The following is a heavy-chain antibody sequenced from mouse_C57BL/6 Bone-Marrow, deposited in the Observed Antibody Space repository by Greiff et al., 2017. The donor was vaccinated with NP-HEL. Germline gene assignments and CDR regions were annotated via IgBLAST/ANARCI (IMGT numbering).Heavy chain of an antibody. CDR1: GYTFTDYY. D-gene: IGHD1-1*01. CDR3: ARPYYYGSRCYAMDY. CDR2: IYPGSGNT. V-gene: IGHV1-76*01. Sequence: VMLVESGAELVRPGASVKLSCKASGYTFTDYYINWVKQRPGQGLEWIARIYPGSGNTYYNEKFKGKATLTAEKSSSTAYMQLSSLTSEDSAVYFCARPYYYGSRCYAMDYWGQGTSVTVSS. J-gene: IGHJ4*01.